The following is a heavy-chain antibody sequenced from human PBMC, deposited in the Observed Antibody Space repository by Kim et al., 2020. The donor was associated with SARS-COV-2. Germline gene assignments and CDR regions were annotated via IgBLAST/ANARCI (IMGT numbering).Heavy chain of an antibody. V-gene: IGHV4-59*13. CDR2: IYYSGST. Sequence: SETLSLTCTVSGGSISSYYWSWIRQPPGKGLEWIGYIYYSGSTNYNPSIKSRVTISVDTSKNQFSLKLSSVTAADTAVYYCAREEGKYYGSGRSDAFDIWGQGTMVTVSS. CDR1: GGSISSYY. J-gene: IGHJ3*02. CDR3: AREEGKYYGSGRSDAFDI. D-gene: IGHD3-10*01.